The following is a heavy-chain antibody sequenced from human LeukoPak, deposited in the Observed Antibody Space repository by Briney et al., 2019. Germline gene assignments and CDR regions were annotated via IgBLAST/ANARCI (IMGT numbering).Heavy chain of an antibody. V-gene: IGHV4-59*13. CDR1: GGSISSYY. CDR3: ARDRLDYMELYFAY. Sequence: PSETLSLTCAVSGGSISSYYWSWIRQPPGKGLEWIGYIYYSGSTNYNPSLKSRVNISVDTSQHQSSLKLSSVTAADTALYYCARDRLDYMELYFAYWGQGTLVTVSS. CDR2: IYYSGST. D-gene: IGHD1-7*01. J-gene: IGHJ4*02.